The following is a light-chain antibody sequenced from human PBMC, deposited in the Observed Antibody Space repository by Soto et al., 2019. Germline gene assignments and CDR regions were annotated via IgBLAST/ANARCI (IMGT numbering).Light chain of an antibody. CDR2: DAS. CDR1: QSITNR. V-gene: IGKV1-5*01. Sequence: DIHMTQSPSTLSASVGHRVTITCRASQSITNRLAWYQQKPGKAPKVLIYDASSLESGVPSRFSGSGSGTEFILTISSMKPDDFATYWCQHYGGMWTFGHGTKVDIK. CDR3: QHYGGMWT. J-gene: IGKJ1*01.